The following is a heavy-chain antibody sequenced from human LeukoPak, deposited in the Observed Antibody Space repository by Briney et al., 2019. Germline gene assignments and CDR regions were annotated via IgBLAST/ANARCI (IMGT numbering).Heavy chain of an antibody. J-gene: IGHJ3*02. CDR2: IYYSGST. Sequence: SETLSLTCTVSGGSISSSSYYWGWIRQPPGKGLEWIGSIYYSGSTYYNPSLKSRVTISVDTSKNQLSLKLSSVTAADTAVYYCARDYDFWSGSPREAFDIWGQGTMVTVSS. CDR3: ARDYDFWSGSPREAFDI. CDR1: GGSISSSSYY. V-gene: IGHV4-39*07. D-gene: IGHD3-3*01.